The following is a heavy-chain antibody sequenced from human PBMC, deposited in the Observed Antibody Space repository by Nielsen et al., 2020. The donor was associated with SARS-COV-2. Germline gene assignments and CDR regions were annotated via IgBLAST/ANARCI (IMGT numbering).Heavy chain of an antibody. J-gene: IGHJ3*02. CDR2: IYHSGRT. CDR3: ARGGRITFGGADEAFDI. Sequence: SETLSLTCAVSGGSISSGGYSWSWIRQPPGKGLEWIGYIYHSGRTYYNPSLKSRVTISVDRSKNQFSLKLSSVTAADTAVYYCARGGRITFGGADEAFDIWGQGTMVTVSS. CDR1: GGSISSGGYS. D-gene: IGHD3-16*01. V-gene: IGHV4-30-2*01.